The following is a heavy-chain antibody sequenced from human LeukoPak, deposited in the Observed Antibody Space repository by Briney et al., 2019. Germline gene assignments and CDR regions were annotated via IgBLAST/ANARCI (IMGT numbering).Heavy chain of an antibody. CDR2: IYTSGST. CDR1: GGSISSYY. V-gene: IGHV4-4*07. D-gene: IGHD1-26*01. CDR3: ARIVGATGHYYFDY. J-gene: IGHJ4*02. Sequence: SETLSLTCTVSGGSISSYYWSWIRQPAGKGLEWIGRIYTSGSTNYNPSLKSRVTMSVDTSKNQSSLKLSSVTAADTAVYYCARIVGATGHYYFDYWGQGTLVTVSS.